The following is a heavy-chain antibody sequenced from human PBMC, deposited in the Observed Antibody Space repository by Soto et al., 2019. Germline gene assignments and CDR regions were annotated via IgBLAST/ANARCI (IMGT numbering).Heavy chain of an antibody. D-gene: IGHD6-13*01. CDR1: GGSISSSGYF. CDR3: EQQIAATFTGPRFDI. Sequence: TLARTLPVSGGSISSSGYFWSWIRQHPEKVLDWIGCIYYSGTTYYNPSLKSRLTMSICTSKNQFSLELRSVTAADTAMYYCEQQIAATFTGPRFDIWGQATMVNVS. J-gene: IGHJ3*02. V-gene: IGHV4-31*02. CDR2: IYYSGTT.